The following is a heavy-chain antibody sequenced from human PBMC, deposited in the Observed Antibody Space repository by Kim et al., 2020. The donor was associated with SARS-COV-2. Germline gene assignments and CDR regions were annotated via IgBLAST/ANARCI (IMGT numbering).Heavy chain of an antibody. J-gene: IGHJ3*02. CDR1: GYTFTSYG. Sequence: ASVKVSCKASGYTFTSYGISWVRQAPGQGLEWMGWISAYNGNTNYAQKLQGRVTMTTDTSTSTAYMELRSLRSDDTAVYYCARDPPPRGTIPGAHDAFDIWGQGTMVTVSS. V-gene: IGHV1-18*04. D-gene: IGHD1-26*01. CDR3: ARDPPPRGTIPGAHDAFDI. CDR2: ISAYNGNT.